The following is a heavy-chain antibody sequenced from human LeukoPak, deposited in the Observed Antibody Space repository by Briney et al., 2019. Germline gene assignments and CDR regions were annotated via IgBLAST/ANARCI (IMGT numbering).Heavy chain of an antibody. D-gene: IGHD3-22*01. V-gene: IGHV3-43*02. CDR1: GFTFDDYA. CDR3: AKVYLHYDSYGSFDP. J-gene: IGHJ5*02. Sequence: GGSLRLSCAASGFTFDDYAMHWVRQAPGKGLEWVSLISGDGGSTYYADSVKGRFTISRDNSKNSLYLQMNSLRTEDTALYYCAKVYLHYDSYGSFDPWGQGTLVTVSS. CDR2: ISGDGGST.